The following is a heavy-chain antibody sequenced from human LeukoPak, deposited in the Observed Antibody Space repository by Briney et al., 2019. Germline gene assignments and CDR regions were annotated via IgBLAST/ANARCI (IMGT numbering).Heavy chain of an antibody. Sequence: SQTLSLTCTVSGGSISSGGYYWSWIRQHPGKGLEWIGYIYYSGSTYYNPSLKSRVTISVDTSKNQFSLKLSSVTAADTAVYYCARVGYSTVHVDYWGQGTLDTVSS. J-gene: IGHJ4*02. CDR1: GGSISSGGYY. CDR3: ARVGYSTVHVDY. V-gene: IGHV4-31*03. CDR2: IYYSGST. D-gene: IGHD6-13*01.